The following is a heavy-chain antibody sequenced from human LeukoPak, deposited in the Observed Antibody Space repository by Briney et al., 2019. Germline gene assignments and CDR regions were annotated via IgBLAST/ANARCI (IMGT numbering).Heavy chain of an antibody. CDR2: FNPNSNSA. J-gene: IGHJ3*02. V-gene: IGHV1-8*03. CDR1: GYTFTSYD. Sequence: ASVKVSCKASGYTFTSYDINWVRQATGQGLEWMGWFNPNSNSAGYAQNFQGRVTITADKSTSTAYMELSSLRSEDTAVYYCAREASVDTAMVTGAFDIWGQGTMVTVSS. CDR3: AREASVDTAMVTGAFDI. D-gene: IGHD5-18*01.